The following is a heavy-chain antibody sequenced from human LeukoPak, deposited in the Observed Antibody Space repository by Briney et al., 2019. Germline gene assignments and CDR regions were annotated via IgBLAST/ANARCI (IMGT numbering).Heavy chain of an antibody. CDR3: ARARGGIVVVPAATHFDY. CDR1: GGSISSYY. D-gene: IGHD2-2*01. CDR2: IYYSGST. Sequence: SETLSLTCTVSGGSISSYYWSWIRQPPGKGLEWIGYIYYSGSTNYNPSLKSRVTISVDTSKNQFSLKLSSVTAADTAVYYCARARGGIVVVPAATHFDYWGQGTLVTVSS. V-gene: IGHV4-59*01. J-gene: IGHJ4*02.